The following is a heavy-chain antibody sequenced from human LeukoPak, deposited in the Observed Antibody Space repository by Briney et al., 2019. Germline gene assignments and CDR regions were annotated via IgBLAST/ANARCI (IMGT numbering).Heavy chain of an antibody. CDR2: MNPNSGDT. V-gene: IGHV1-18*04. CDR3: ARTENDFDWFRYYYYGMDV. J-gene: IGHJ6*02. D-gene: IGHD3-9*01. Sequence: AASVKVSCKASGYTFTGYYIHWVRQAPGQGLEWMGWMNPNSGDTNYAQKLQGRVTMTTDTSTSTAYMELRSLRSDDTAVYYCARTENDFDWFRYYYYGMDVWGQGTTVTVSS. CDR1: GYTFTGYY.